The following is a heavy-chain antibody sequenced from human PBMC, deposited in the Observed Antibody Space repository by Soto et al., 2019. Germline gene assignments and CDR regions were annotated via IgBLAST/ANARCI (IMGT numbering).Heavy chain of an antibody. V-gene: IGHV3-23*01. D-gene: IGHD3-16*01. CDR2: ISGSGRNT. Sequence: GGSLRLSCAASGFTFSSDAMSWVRQAPGKGLEWVSAISGSGRNTYYADSVKDRFTISRDNSKNTLYLQMNSLRAEDTAVYYCAKEGGRGGGYFDYWGQGTLVTVSS. J-gene: IGHJ4*02. CDR3: AKEGGRGGGYFDY. CDR1: GFTFSSDA.